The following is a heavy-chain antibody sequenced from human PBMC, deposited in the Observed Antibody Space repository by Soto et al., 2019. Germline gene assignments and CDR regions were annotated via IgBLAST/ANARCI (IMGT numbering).Heavy chain of an antibody. D-gene: IGHD2-15*01. CDR3: HLGYCCGDSCPDAFDI. CDR2: ISGSGGST. V-gene: IGHV3-23*01. J-gene: IGHJ3*02. Sequence: GGSLRLSCAASGFTFSSYAMSWVRQAPGKGLEWVSAISGSGGSTYYADSVKGRFTISRDNSKNTLYLQVNSLRAEDTAVYYCHLGYCCGDSCPDAFDIWGQGTMVTVSS. CDR1: GFTFSSYA.